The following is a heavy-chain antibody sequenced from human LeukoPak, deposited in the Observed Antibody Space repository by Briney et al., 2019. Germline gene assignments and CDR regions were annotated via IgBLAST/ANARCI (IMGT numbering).Heavy chain of an antibody. D-gene: IGHD3-3*01. V-gene: IGHV4-30-2*01. J-gene: IGHJ4*02. Sequence: SETLSVTCTVSGGSISSGGYYWSRIRQPPGKGLEWIGYIYHSGSTYYNPSLKSRVTISVDRSKNQFSLKLSSVTAADTAVYYCAREGLRDFWSGQRGYYFDYWGQGTLVTVSS. CDR1: GGSISSGGYY. CDR2: IYHSGST. CDR3: AREGLRDFWSGQRGYYFDY.